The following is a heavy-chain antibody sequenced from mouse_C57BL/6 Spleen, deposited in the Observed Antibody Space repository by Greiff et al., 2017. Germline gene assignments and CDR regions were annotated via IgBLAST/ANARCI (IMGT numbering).Heavy chain of an antibody. CDR1: GFTFNTYA. V-gene: IGHV10-3*01. J-gene: IGHJ4*01. Sequence: DVMLVESGGGLVQPKGSLKLSCAASGFTFNTYAMHWVRQAPGKGLEWVARIRSKSSNYATYYADSVKDRFTISRDNSQSMIYLQMDNLKTEDTAMYYCVRDGKLGRGYAMDYWGQGTSVTVSS. D-gene: IGHD4-1*01. CDR2: IRSKSSNYAT. CDR3: VRDGKLGRGYAMDY.